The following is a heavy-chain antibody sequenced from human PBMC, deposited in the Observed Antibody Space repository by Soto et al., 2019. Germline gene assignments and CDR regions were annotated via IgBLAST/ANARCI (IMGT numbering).Heavy chain of an antibody. D-gene: IGHD2-2*01. V-gene: IGHV2-70*01. CDR3: ARIVVPAARRSPENYYSYGMDV. CDR1: GFSLSTSGMC. Sequence: SGPTLVNPTQALTLTCTFSGFSLSTSGMCVSWIRQPPGKALEWLALIDWDDDKYYSTSLKTRLTISKDTSKNKVVLTMTNMDPVDTATYYCARIVVPAARRSPENYYSYGMDVWGQGTTVTVSS. J-gene: IGHJ6*02. CDR2: IDWDDDK.